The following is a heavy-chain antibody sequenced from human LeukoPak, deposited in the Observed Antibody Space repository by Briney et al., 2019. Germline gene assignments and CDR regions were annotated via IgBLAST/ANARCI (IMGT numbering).Heavy chain of an antibody. CDR2: IWYDGSNK. D-gene: IGHD6-6*01. Sequence: GGSLRLSCAASGFTFSSYGMHWVRQAPGKGLEWVAVIWYDGSNKYYADSVKGRFTISRDNSKNTLYLQMNSLRAEDTAVYYCARELSSSSGMDDWGQGTTVTVSS. CDR3: ARELSSSSGMDD. V-gene: IGHV3-33*01. J-gene: IGHJ6*02. CDR1: GFTFSSYG.